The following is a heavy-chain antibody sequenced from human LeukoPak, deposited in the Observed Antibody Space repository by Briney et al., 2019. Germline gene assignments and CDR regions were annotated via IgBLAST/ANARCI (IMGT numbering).Heavy chain of an antibody. V-gene: IGHV4-59*11. CDR2: IYYSGST. CDR1: GGSISSHY. D-gene: IGHD5-12*01. Sequence: SETLSLTCTVSGGSISSHYWSWIRQPPGKGLEWIGYIYYSGSTNYNPSLKSRVTISVDTSKNQFSLKLSPVTAADTAVYYCARSGGYSYGFGGYSGYEEAAWFDPWGQGTLVTVSS. J-gene: IGHJ5*02. CDR3: ARSGGYSYGFGGYSGYEEAAWFDP.